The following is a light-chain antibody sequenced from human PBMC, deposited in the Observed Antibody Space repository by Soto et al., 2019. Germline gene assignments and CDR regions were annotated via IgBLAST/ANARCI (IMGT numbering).Light chain of an antibody. CDR3: CSYAGSSTYV. Sequence: QSALTQPASVSGSPGQSITISCTGTNSDVGSYNLVSWYQQHPGKAPKFMLYEGSKRPSGVSNRSSASKSGNTASLTISGLQAEDEADYYCCSYAGSSTYVFGAGTKLTVL. J-gene: IGLJ1*01. CDR2: EGS. CDR1: NSDVGSYNL. V-gene: IGLV2-23*01.